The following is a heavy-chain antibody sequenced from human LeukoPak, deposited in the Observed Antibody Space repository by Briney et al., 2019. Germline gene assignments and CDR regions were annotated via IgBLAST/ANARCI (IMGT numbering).Heavy chain of an antibody. Sequence: KPGESLRLSCAASGFTFSSYAMTWVRQAPGKGLEWVSAISGSGDSTYYADSVRGRFTISRDNSKNTLYLQMSSLGAEDTALYYCAKDRPEGSPNYYFNYWGQGTRVTVSS. D-gene: IGHD1-26*01. J-gene: IGHJ4*02. CDR1: GFTFSSYA. CDR3: AKDRPEGSPNYYFNY. V-gene: IGHV3-23*01. CDR2: ISGSGDST.